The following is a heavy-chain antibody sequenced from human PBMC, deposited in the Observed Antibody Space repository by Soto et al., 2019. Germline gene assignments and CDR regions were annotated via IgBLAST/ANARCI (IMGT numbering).Heavy chain of an antibody. Sequence: PGGSLRLSCAAPGFTFSSYGMHWVRQAPGKGLEWVAVIWYDGSNKYYADSVKGRFTISRDNSKNTLYLQMNSLRAEDTAVYYCARDLADKYYYGMDVWGQGTTVTVSS. CDR1: GFTFSSYG. D-gene: IGHD2-15*01. J-gene: IGHJ6*02. CDR2: IWYDGSNK. CDR3: ARDLADKYYYGMDV. V-gene: IGHV3-33*01.